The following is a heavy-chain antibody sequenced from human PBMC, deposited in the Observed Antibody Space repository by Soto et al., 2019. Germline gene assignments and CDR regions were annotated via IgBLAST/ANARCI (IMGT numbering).Heavy chain of an antibody. CDR2: IGTDSTT. CDR1: GFNFGSYA. V-gene: IGHV3-48*03. CDR3: ARDYRAVSGSFHDIFDI. Sequence: GGSLILSCAATGFNFGSYAMGWVRQAPGKGLEWISYIGTDSTTYYADSVKGRFTISRDNPRNSLYLQMNSLRAEDTAVYYCARDYRAVSGSFHDIFDIWGQGTMVTVSS. D-gene: IGHD1-26*01. J-gene: IGHJ3*02.